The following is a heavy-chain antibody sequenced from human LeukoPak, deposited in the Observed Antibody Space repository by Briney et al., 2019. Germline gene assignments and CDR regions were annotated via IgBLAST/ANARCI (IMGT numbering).Heavy chain of an antibody. D-gene: IGHD3-22*01. CDR2: INPNSGGT. V-gene: IGHV1-2*02. CDR3: ARNYYDSSGYLMGWFDP. CDR1: GYTFTGYY. J-gene: IGHJ5*02. Sequence: ASVKVSRKASGYTFTGYYMHWVRQAPGQGLEWMGWINPNSGGTNYAQKFQGRVTMTRDTSISTAYMELSRLRSDDTAVYYCARNYYDSSGYLMGWFDPWGQGTLVTVSS.